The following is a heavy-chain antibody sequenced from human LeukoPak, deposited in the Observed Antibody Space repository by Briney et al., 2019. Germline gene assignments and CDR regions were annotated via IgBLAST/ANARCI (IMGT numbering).Heavy chain of an antibody. CDR2: ILYDGSNK. D-gene: IGHD6-19*01. CDR1: GFTFSSYG. J-gene: IGHJ6*03. V-gene: IGHV3-30*02. CDR3: ARLTGWDNYYSYMDV. Sequence: GGSLGLSCAASGFTFSSYGMYWVRQAPSKGLEWVASILYDGSNKFYIDSVKGRFTISRDNSRNTVYLQMNSLRAEDTAVYYCARLTGWDNYYSYMDVWGKGTTVTVSS.